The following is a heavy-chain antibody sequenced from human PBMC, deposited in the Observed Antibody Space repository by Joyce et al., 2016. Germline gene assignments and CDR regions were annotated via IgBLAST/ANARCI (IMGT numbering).Heavy chain of an antibody. Sequence: QVHLAQSGTEVKRPGASVKVSCKAFGYSFANFAMHWVRQAPGQRPEWMGWINPGNGHTKYSQKCQGRVIFIRDTSASTAYMELSSLKSEDTALYYCARGNTDYWGQGTLVTVSS. J-gene: IGHJ4*02. V-gene: IGHV1-3*01. CDR2: INPGNGHT. CDR3: ARGNTDY. CDR1: GYSFANFA.